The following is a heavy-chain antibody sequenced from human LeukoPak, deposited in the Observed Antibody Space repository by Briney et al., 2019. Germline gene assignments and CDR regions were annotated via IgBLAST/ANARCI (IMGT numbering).Heavy chain of an antibody. V-gene: IGHV1-2*02. CDR2: INPNSGGT. Sequence: ASVKVSCKASGYTFIGYYMHWVRQAPGQGLEWMGWINPNSGGTTYAQKFQGGVTMTRDTSISTAYMELSRLRSDDTAVYYCARDSSPYYHYNMDVWGKGTTVTVSS. J-gene: IGHJ6*03. CDR1: GYTFIGYY. CDR3: ARDSSPYYHYNMDV.